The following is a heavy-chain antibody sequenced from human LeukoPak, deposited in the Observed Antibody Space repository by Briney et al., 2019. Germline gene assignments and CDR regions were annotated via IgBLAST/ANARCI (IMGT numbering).Heavy chain of an antibody. CDR3: ARDGDYYIDY. D-gene: IGHD4-17*01. J-gene: IGHJ4*02. Sequence: ASVKVSCKASGGTFSSYAISWVRQAPGQGLEWMGRIIPIFGTANYAQKFQGRVTITADKSTSTAYMELCSLRSEDTAVYYCARDGDYYIDYWGQGTLVTVSS. V-gene: IGHV1-69*06. CDR1: GGTFSSYA. CDR2: IIPIFGTA.